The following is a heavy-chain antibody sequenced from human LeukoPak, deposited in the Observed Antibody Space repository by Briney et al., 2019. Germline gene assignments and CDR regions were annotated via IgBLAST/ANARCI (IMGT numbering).Heavy chain of an antibody. J-gene: IGHJ5*02. CDR3: AKGSRSHCSGGSCYHTYNWFDP. V-gene: IGHV3-23*01. Sequence: GGSLRLSCAASGFTFSSYAMSWVRQAPGKGLEWVSAIGGSGGSTYYADSVKGRFTISRDNSKNTLYLQMNSLRAEDTAVYYCAKGSRSHCSGGSCYHTYNWFDPWGQGTLVTVSS. CDR1: GFTFSSYA. CDR2: IGGSGGST. D-gene: IGHD2-15*01.